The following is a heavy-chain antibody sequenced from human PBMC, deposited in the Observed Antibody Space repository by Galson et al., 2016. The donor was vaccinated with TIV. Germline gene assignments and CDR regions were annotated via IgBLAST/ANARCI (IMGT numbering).Heavy chain of an antibody. Sequence: SLRLSCAASGFTFSNAWMSRVRQAPGKGLEWVGRIKSKTDGGTTDYAAPVKGRFTISRDDSKNTLYLQMNSLKTEDTAVYYCTTARIAAAGWYYYGMDVWGQGTTVTVSS. J-gene: IGHJ6*02. D-gene: IGHD6-13*01. CDR1: GFTFSNAW. CDR2: IKSKTDGGTT. CDR3: TTARIAAAGWYYYGMDV. V-gene: IGHV3-15*01.